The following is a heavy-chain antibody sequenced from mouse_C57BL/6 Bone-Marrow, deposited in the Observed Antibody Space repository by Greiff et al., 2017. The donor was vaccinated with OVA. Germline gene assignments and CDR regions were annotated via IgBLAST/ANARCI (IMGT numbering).Heavy chain of an antibody. Sequence: EVKLQESGPGLAKPSQTLSLTCSVTGYSITSDYWNWIRKFPGNKLEYMGYISYSGSTYYNPSLKSRISITRDTSKNQYYLQLNSVTTEDTATYYCARIPLYYYGSSYDWYFDVWGTGTTVTVSS. V-gene: IGHV3-8*01. CDR2: ISYSGST. D-gene: IGHD1-1*01. J-gene: IGHJ1*03. CDR1: GYSITSDY. CDR3: ARIPLYYYGSSYDWYFDV.